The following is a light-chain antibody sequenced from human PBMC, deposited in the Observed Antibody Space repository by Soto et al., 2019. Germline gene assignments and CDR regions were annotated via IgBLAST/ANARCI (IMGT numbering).Light chain of an antibody. CDR1: QSVSSY. CDR3: QQRSNWPGT. CDR2: DAS. V-gene: IGKV3-11*01. Sequence: EIVLTQSPPTLSLSPWASATLSCRASQSVSSYLAWYQQKPGQAPRLLIYDASNRATGIPARFSGSGSGTDFTLTISSLEPEDFAVYYCQQRSNWPGTFGQGTKVDIK. J-gene: IGKJ1*01.